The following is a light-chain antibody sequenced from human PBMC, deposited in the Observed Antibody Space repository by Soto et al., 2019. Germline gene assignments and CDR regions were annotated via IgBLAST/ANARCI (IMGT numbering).Light chain of an antibody. V-gene: IGKV3-20*01. CDR3: HHYGYGADT. CDR1: ESVRNNS. CDR2: GAS. J-gene: IGKJ2*01. Sequence: LILTQSPGTLSLSPGERATLSCRASESVRNNSLAWYQQHPGQAPRLLIVGASSRATGIPDRFTGTGSGADFSLTISRLEPDDSAVYFCHHYGYGADTFGQGTKLEIK.